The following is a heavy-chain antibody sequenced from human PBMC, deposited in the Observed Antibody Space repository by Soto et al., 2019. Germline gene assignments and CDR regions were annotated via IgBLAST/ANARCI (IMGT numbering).Heavy chain of an antibody. CDR3: VRDLWGFES. J-gene: IGHJ4*02. Sequence: GGSLRLSCSASGFTISSYAMHWVRQAPGKVLESVSVTYSKGGSTHYADSVSGRFTISTDNSKNTLNLQISSLRAEDTAVYYCVRDLWGFESWGQGTLVTVSS. D-gene: IGHD3-16*01. CDR2: TYSKGGST. CDR1: GFTISSYA. V-gene: IGHV3-64D*08.